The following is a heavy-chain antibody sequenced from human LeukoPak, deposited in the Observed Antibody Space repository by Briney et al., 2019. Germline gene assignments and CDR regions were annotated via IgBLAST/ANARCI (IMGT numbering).Heavy chain of an antibody. CDR2: ISVSGAGT. CDR1: GFTFTNHV. Sequence: GGSLRLSCAASGFTFTNHVITWVRQAPGKGLEWVSGISVSGAGTFYAESVKGRFTISRDNSKTTLSLQMNSLRAEDTAIYYCAKVDPASVTGGVFYHYYYMDVWGKGTTVTVSS. CDR3: AKVDPASVTGGVFYHYYYMDV. V-gene: IGHV3-23*01. J-gene: IGHJ6*03. D-gene: IGHD2-21*02.